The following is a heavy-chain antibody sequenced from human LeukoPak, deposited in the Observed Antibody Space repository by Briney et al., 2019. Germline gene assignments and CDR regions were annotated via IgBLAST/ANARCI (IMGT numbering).Heavy chain of an antibody. CDR3: ARERIRGVLDY. CDR1: GFTFSSYA. CDR2: ISYDGSNK. Sequence: GGSLRLSCAASGFTFSSYAMHWVRQAPGKGLEWVAVISYDGSNKYYADSVKGRFTISRDNSKNTLYLQMNSLRAEDTAVYYCARERIRGVLDYWGQGTLVTVSS. D-gene: IGHD3-10*01. V-gene: IGHV3-30-3*01. J-gene: IGHJ4*02.